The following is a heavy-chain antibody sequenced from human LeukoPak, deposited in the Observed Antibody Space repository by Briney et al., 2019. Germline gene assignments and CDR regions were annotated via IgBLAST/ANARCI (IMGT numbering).Heavy chain of an antibody. CDR2: ISGSGGST. CDR1: GFTISSYA. V-gene: IGHV3-23*01. Sequence: GGSLRPSCAASGFTISSYAMSWVRQAPGKGLEWVSAISGSGGSTYYADSVKGRFTISRDNSKNTLYLQMNSLRAEDTAVYYCAKVALRVGATGYFDYWGQGTLVTVSS. J-gene: IGHJ4*02. CDR3: AKVALRVGATGYFDY. D-gene: IGHD1-26*01.